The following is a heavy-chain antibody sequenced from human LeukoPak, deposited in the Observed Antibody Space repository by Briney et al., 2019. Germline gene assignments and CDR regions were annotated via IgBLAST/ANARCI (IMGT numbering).Heavy chain of an antibody. Sequence: SETLSLTCIVSGGSISSISSDNYHWGWIRQPPGKGLEWIGSIYYSGSTYYNPSLKSRVTISVDTSKNQFSLKLSSVTAADTAVYYCARGAYGDPTSFDYWGQGTLVTISS. CDR1: GGSISSISSDNYH. V-gene: IGHV4-39*07. CDR2: IYYSGST. J-gene: IGHJ4*02. D-gene: IGHD4-17*01. CDR3: ARGAYGDPTSFDY.